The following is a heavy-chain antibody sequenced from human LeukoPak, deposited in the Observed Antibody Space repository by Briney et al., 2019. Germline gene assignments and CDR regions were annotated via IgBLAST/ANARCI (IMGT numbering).Heavy chain of an antibody. D-gene: IGHD4-17*01. J-gene: IGHJ3*02. Sequence: SETLSLTCTVSGGSISSGGYYWSWIRQHPGKGLEWIGYIYYSGSTYYNPSLKSRVTISVDTSKNQFSLKLSSVTAADTAVYYCARDRNAVTTFEAPTDALDIWGQGTMVTVSS. CDR3: ARDRNAVTTFEAPTDALDI. CDR1: GGSISSGGYY. CDR2: IYYSGST. V-gene: IGHV4-31*03.